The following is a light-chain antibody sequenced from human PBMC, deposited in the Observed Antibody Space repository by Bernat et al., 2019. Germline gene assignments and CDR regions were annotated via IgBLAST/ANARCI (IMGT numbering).Light chain of an antibody. J-gene: IGKJ2*01. CDR1: ERVYSN. CDR3: QQYNHWPT. Sequence: EVVLTQSPATLSVSPGDRAVLSCRASERVYSNVAWYQQKPGQAPRLLIYRASTRATDIPARFSGSESGSEFTLTINGLQAEDFAVYHCQQYNHWPTFGQGTKLENK. V-gene: IGKV3-15*01. CDR2: RAS.